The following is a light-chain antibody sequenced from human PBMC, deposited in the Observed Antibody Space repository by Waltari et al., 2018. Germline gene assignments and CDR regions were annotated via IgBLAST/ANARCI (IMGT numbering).Light chain of an antibody. CDR2: WAS. CDR1: QSVLYSSNNLNY. J-gene: IGKJ2*01. V-gene: IGKV4-1*01. CDR3: QQYNNWPPYT. Sequence: DIVMTQSPDSLAVSLGERATINCKSSQSVLYSSNNLNYLAWYQQKPGQPPKLLIYWASTRESGVPDRFSGSGSGTDFPLTISSLQAEDVAVYYCQQYNNWPPYTFGQGTKLDIK.